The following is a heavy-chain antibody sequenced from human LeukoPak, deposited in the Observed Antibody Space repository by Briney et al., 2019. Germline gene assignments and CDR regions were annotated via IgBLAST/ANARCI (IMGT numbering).Heavy chain of an antibody. CDR2: ISSSSSYI. D-gene: IGHD3-22*01. J-gene: IGHJ3*02. CDR1: GFTFSSYS. CDR3: ARHVGDYYDSSGDAGAFDI. V-gene: IGHV3-21*01. Sequence: PGGSLRLSCAASGFTFSSYSMNWVRQAPGKGLEWVSSISSSSSYIYYADSVKGRFTISRDNAKNSLYLQMNSLRAEDTAVYYCARHVGDYYDSSGDAGAFDIWGQGTMVTVSS.